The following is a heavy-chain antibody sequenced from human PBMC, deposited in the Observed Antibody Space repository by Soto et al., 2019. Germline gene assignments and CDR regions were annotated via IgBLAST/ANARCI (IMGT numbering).Heavy chain of an antibody. Sequence: ASVKVSCKASGGTFSSYAISWVRQAPGQGLEWMGGIIPIFGTANYAQKFQGRVTITADESTSTAYMELSSLRSEDTAVYYCARDYYDSSRRSYYYGMDVWGQGTTVTVSS. CDR1: GGTFSSYA. J-gene: IGHJ6*02. D-gene: IGHD3-22*01. CDR3: ARDYYDSSRRSYYYGMDV. CDR2: IIPIFGTA. V-gene: IGHV1-69*13.